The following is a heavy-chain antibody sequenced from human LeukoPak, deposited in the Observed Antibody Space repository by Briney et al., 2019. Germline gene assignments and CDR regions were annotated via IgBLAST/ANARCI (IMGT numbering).Heavy chain of an antibody. Sequence: PGGSPRLSCVASGFSLSTHGIHWVRQAPGKGLEYVALMWYHGGETNYADSVKGRFTISRDISRNTLYLQMDSLRVDDTAVYYCARDGAMARFDYWGQGTLVTVS. V-gene: IGHV3-33*01. CDR2: MWYHGGET. CDR1: GFSLSTHG. J-gene: IGHJ4*02. D-gene: IGHD5-18*01. CDR3: ARDGAMARFDY.